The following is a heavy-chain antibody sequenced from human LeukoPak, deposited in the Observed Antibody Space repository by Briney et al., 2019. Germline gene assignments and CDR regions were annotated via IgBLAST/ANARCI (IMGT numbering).Heavy chain of an antibody. CDR2: IYHSRRT. V-gene: IGHV4-4*02. J-gene: IGHJ4*02. CDR3: TSSDGQPPRFDSSYDVFDY. D-gene: IGHD5-12*01. Sequence: SETLSLTCAVSGGSISSGNWWSWVRQPPGKGLEWIGEIYHSRRTNYNPSLKSRVTISLDKSKNQFSLNLSSVTAADTALYFCTSSDGQPPRFDSSYDVFDYWGQGTLVTVSS. CDR1: GGSISSGNW.